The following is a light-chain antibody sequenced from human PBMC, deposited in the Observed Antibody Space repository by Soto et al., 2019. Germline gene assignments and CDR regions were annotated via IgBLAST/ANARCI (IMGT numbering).Light chain of an antibody. CDR2: AAS. V-gene: IGKV3-20*01. CDR3: QQYGSSPWT. J-gene: IGKJ1*01. Sequence: EIVMTQSPATLSVSPGERAALSCRASQSVRNNLAWYQQKPGQAPRLLIYAASRRATGIPDRFSGSGSGTDFTLTISRLEPEDFAVYYCQQYGSSPWTFGQGTKVDIK. CDR1: QSVRNN.